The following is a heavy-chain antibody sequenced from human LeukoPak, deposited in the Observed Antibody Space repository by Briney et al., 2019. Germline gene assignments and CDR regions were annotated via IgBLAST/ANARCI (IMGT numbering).Heavy chain of an antibody. J-gene: IGHJ3*02. D-gene: IGHD1-26*01. V-gene: IGHV3-21*01. CDR2: ISSSSDYI. Sequence: PGGSLRLSCAASGFTFSSYSMNWVRQAPGKGLEWVSSISSSSDYIYYADSLKGRFTISRDNAKSSLYLQMNSLRAEDTAVYYCARDEGGAGLYGFDIWGQGTMVTVSS. CDR1: GFTFSSYS. CDR3: ARDEGGAGLYGFDI.